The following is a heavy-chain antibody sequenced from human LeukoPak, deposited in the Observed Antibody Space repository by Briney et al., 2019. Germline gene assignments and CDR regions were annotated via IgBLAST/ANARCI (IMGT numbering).Heavy chain of an antibody. CDR2: ISPIGTDI. J-gene: IGHJ4*02. CDR3: TRDPRRLDY. CDR1: GFTFTDTY. Sequence: PGRSLRRSCAVTGFTFTDTYMTWIRQAPGKGLESLSYISPIGTDISYADSVKGRFPISRDNAKTSLYLQMNSLRAEDTGVYYCTRDPRRLDYWGQGTLVTVSS. V-gene: IGHV3-11*01.